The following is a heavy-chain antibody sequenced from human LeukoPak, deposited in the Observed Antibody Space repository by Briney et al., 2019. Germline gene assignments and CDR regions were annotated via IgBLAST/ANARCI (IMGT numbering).Heavy chain of an antibody. J-gene: IGHJ3*02. Sequence: ASVKVFCKVSGYTLTELSMHWVRQAPGKGLEWMGGFDPEDGETIYAQKFQGRVTMTEDTSTDAAYMELSSLRSEDTAVYHCATEGSNLLCGGECSDAFDMWGQGTMVTVSS. V-gene: IGHV1-24*01. CDR2: FDPEDGET. CDR3: ATEGSNLLCGGECSDAFDM. D-gene: IGHD2-21*01. CDR1: GYTLTELS.